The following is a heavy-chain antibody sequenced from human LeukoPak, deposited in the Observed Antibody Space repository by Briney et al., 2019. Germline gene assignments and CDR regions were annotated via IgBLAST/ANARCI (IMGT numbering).Heavy chain of an antibody. CDR2: ISSSRSYI. J-gene: IGHJ4*02. Sequence: GGSLRLSCAASGFTFSSYSMNWVRPAPGKGLGWVSSISSSRSYIYYADSVKGRFTISRDNAKNSLYLRRNSLRAQDTAVFYWASPLVVVPAATAQRQYWGQGTLVTVSS. CDR3: ASPLVVVPAATAQRQY. CDR1: GFTFSSYS. V-gene: IGHV3-21*01. D-gene: IGHD2-2*01.